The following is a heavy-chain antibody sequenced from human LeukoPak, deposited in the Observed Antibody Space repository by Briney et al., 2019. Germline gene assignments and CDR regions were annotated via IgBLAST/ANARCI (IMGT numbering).Heavy chain of an antibody. Sequence: PSETLSLTCTVSGGSISSSSYYWGWIRQPPGKGLEWIGSIYYSGSTYYNPSLKSRVTISVDTSKNQFSLKLSSVTAADTAVYYCARGRSAPRRIAAAARNWYFDLWGRGTLVTVSS. CDR3: ARGRSAPRRIAAAARNWYFDL. CDR1: GGSISSSSYY. CDR2: IYYSGST. J-gene: IGHJ2*01. D-gene: IGHD6-13*01. V-gene: IGHV4-39*01.